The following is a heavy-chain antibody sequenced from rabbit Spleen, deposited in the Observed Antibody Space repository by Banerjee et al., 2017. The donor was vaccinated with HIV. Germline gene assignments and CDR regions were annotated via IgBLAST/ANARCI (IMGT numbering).Heavy chain of an antibody. CDR1: GIDFSSYYY. V-gene: IGHV1S43*01. D-gene: IGHD4-2*01. CDR2: IVTTSGST. J-gene: IGHJ2*01. Sequence: QEQLVESGGGLVKPEGSLTLTCKASGIDFSSYYYMCWVRQAPGKGLELIACIVTTSGSTAYATWAKGRFTISRSTSLNTVTLQLNSLTAADTATYFCARGLDGSTNGYGFDPWGPGTLVTVS. CDR3: ARGLDGSTNGYGFDP.